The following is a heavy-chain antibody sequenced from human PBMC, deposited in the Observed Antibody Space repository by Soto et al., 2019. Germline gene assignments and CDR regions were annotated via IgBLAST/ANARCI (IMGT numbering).Heavy chain of an antibody. J-gene: IGHJ5*02. V-gene: IGHV3-30-3*01. CDR3: ARDRRSSGWFIWWFDP. Sequence: VAVISYDGSNKYYADSVKGRFTISRDNSKNTLYLQMNSLRAEDTAVYYCARDRRSSGWFIWWFDPWGQGTLVTVSS. CDR2: ISYDGSNK. D-gene: IGHD6-19*01.